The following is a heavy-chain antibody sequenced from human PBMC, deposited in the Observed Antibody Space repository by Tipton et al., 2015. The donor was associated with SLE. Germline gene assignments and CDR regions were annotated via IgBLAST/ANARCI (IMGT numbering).Heavy chain of an antibody. CDR3: ARGTYYDILDGFSFDV. CDR2: AYPSGST. CDR1: GFSISSGKY. D-gene: IGHD3-9*01. Sequence: TLSLTCAVSGFSISSGKYWGWLRQPPGKGLEWIGFAYPSGSTYSHPSLKSRVNMSLDTSKNLLFVNLRSVTAADTAMYYCARGTYYDILDGFSFDVWGHGTLVTVSS. J-gene: IGHJ3*01. V-gene: IGHV4-38-2*01.